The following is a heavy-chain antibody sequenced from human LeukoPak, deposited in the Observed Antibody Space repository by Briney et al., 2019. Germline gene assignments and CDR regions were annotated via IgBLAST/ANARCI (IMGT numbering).Heavy chain of an antibody. Sequence: SETLSLTCSVSGASISSDYWSWIRQPPGKGREWIGNIYSSETTKYNTSLRSRATISGDTSKNQFSLKLSSVTAADTAEYYCQGPLEDYTYYYG. D-gene: IGHD4-11*01. CDR2: IYSSETT. CDR1: GASISSDY. J-gene: IGHJ6*01. V-gene: IGHV4-4*09. CDR3: QGPLEDYTYYYG.